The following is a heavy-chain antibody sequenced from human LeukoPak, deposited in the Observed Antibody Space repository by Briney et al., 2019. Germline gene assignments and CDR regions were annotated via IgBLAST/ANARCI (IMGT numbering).Heavy chain of an antibody. CDR3: EAYYGGMDV. V-gene: IGHV3-30*03. CDR2: ISYDGSNK. J-gene: IGHJ6*02. Sequence: PGRSLRLSCAASGFTFSSYGMHWVRQAPGKGLEWVAVISYDGSNKYYADSVKGRFTISRDNSKNTLYLQMNSLRAEDTAVYYCEAYYGGMDVWGQGTTVTVSS. CDR1: GFTFSSYG.